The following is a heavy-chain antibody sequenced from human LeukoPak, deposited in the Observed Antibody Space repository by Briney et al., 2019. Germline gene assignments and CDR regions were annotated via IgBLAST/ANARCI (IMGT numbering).Heavy chain of an antibody. J-gene: IGHJ4*02. Sequence: GGSLRLSCAASGFTFSSYWMSWVRQAPGKGLEWVANIKQDGSETYYVDSVKGRFTISRDNAKNSLYLQMISLRAEDTAVYYCARVGGRYSPLGYWGQGTLVTVSS. CDR3: ARVGGRYSPLGY. D-gene: IGHD3-16*02. V-gene: IGHV3-7*01. CDR2: IKQDGSET. CDR1: GFTFSSYW.